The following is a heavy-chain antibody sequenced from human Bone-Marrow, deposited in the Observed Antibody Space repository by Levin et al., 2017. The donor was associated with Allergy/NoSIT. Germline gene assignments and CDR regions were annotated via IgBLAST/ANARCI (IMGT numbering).Heavy chain of an antibody. Sequence: ASVKVSCKTSGYTFSNSDINWVRQAAGQGLEWMGWMNPTSGNAGYAQKFQGRVTMTRRTSISTAYMELTSLSPEDTPVYYCARDQNGSPRPDDAFDFWGQGTMVTVSS. D-gene: IGHD2-8*01. J-gene: IGHJ3*01. V-gene: IGHV1-8*01. CDR3: ARDQNGSPRPDDAFDF. CDR1: GYTFSNSD. CDR2: MNPTSGNA.